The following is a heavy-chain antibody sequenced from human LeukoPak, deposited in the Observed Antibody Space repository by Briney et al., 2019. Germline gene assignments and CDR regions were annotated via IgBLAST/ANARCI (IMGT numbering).Heavy chain of an antibody. CDR2: ISCSGGST. D-gene: IGHD4-17*01. CDR1: GFTFSSYA. CDR3: AKSTVTSYYMDV. J-gene: IGHJ6*03. Sequence: GGSLSLSCAASGFTFSSYAMIWVRQAPGQVLEWVSAISCSGGSTYYADSVKGRFTISRDNSKSTLYLQMNSPRAEDTAVYYCAKSTVTSYYMDVWGKGTTVTVSS. V-gene: IGHV3-23*01.